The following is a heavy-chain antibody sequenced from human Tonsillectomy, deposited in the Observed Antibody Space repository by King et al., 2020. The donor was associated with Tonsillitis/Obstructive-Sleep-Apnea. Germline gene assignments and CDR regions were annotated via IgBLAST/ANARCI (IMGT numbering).Heavy chain of an antibody. Sequence: VQLVESGGGLVQPGGSLRLSCAASGFTFNSYAMSWVRQAPGKGLEWVSVIGGRGGNTSYADSVKGRFTISRDNSKNTLYLQMNSLRAEDTAVYYCAKVTSNYVFLFDYWGQGTLVTVSS. CDR3: AKVTSNYVFLFDY. J-gene: IGHJ4*02. CDR1: GFTFNSYA. V-gene: IGHV3-23*04. CDR2: IGGRGGNT. D-gene: IGHD4-11*01.